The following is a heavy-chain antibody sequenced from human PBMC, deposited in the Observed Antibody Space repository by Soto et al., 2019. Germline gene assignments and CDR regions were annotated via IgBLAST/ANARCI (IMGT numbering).Heavy chain of an antibody. CDR3: ARDDYYDSSGYFVLDAFDI. J-gene: IGHJ3*02. Sequence: GGSLRLSCAASGFTFSSYSMNWVRQAPGKGLEWVSYISSSSSTIYYADSVKGRFTISRDNAKNSLYLQMNSLRDEDTAVYYCARDDYYDSSGYFVLDAFDIWGQGTMVTVSS. CDR1: GFTFSSYS. D-gene: IGHD3-22*01. CDR2: ISSSSSTI. V-gene: IGHV3-48*02.